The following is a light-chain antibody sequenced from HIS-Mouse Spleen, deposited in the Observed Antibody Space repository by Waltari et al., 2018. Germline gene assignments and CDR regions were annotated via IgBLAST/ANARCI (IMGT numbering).Light chain of an antibody. J-gene: IGLJ3*02. CDR1: SSNIGSNY. CDR2: RNN. CDR3: AAWDDSLSGWV. Sequence: QSVLTQPPSASGTPGQRVTISCSGSSSNIGSNYVYWYQQLPGTAPKLLIYRNNQRASGVPDRFSGSKSGPSASLAISGLRSEDEADYYCAAWDDSLSGWVFGGGTKLTVL. V-gene: IGLV1-47*01.